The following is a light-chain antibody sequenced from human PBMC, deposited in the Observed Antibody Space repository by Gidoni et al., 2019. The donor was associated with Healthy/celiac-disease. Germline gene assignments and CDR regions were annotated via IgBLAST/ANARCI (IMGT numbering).Light chain of an antibody. CDR1: SSDVGGYNY. V-gene: IGLV2-14*01. J-gene: IGLJ2*01. CDR2: DVL. CDR3: TSYTSSNTLV. Sequence: QSALTQPASVSGSPGPSITISCTGTSSDVGGYNYVSWYQQHPGKAPKLMIYDVLNRPSGVSNRFSGSKSGNTASLTISGLQAEDEADYYCTSYTSSNTLVFGGGTKLTVL.